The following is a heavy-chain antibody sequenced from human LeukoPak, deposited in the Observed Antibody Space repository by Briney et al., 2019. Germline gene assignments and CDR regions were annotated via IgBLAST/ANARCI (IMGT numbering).Heavy chain of an antibody. D-gene: IGHD3-3*01. J-gene: IGHJ3*02. CDR1: GGTFSSYA. V-gene: IGHV1-69*01. CDR2: IIPIIGTA. Sequence: ASVKVSCKASGGTFSSYAISWVRQAPGQGLEWMGGIIPIIGTANYAQKFQGRVTITADESTSTAYMELSSLRSEDTAVYYCARDRVTIFGVVRDFAFDIWGQGTMVTVSS. CDR3: ARDRVTIFGVVRDFAFDI.